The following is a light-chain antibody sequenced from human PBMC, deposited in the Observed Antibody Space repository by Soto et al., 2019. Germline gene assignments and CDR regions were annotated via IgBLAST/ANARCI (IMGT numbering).Light chain of an antibody. Sequence: QAVVTQEPSLTVSPGGTVTLTCGSSTGAVTSGHYPYWFQQRPGQAPRTLISDTSHRHSWTPARFSGSLLGGKAALTLSGAHPEDEADYYCLLSFSGVEVFGGGTKLTVL. V-gene: IGLV7-46*01. CDR2: DTS. CDR3: LLSFSGVEV. CDR1: TGAVTSGHY. J-gene: IGLJ2*01.